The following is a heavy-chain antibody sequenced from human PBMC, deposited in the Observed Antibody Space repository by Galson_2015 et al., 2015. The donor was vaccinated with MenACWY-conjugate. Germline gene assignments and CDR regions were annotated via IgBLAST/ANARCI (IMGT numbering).Heavy chain of an antibody. J-gene: IGHJ6*02. D-gene: IGHD3-10*01. CDR1: DDRFSSYG. CDR2: ISGYNGNT. Sequence: SVKVSCKASDDRFSSYGISWVRQAPGQGLEWMGWISGYNGNTKYAQKFQGRVTMTTDTSTSTAYMELRSLRSDDTAVYYCTRDRDVNYLSDNTMIRGEAMDVRGQGTTVIVSS. V-gene: IGHV1-18*01. CDR3: TRDRDVNYLSDNTMIRGEAMDV.